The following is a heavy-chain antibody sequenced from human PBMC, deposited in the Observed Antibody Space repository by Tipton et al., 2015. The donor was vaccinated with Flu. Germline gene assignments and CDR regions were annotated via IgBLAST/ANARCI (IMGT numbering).Heavy chain of an antibody. Sequence: TLSLTCPVSGGSISSYYWSWIRQPAGKGLEWIGRVYSSGRTNYSPPFKSRVTMSIDTSKNQFSLKLNSVTAADTAVYYCASGSGSGTYVIFDYWGQGTQVTVSS. CDR1: GGSISSYY. D-gene: IGHD3-10*01. CDR2: VYSSGRT. CDR3: ASGSGSGTYVIFDY. V-gene: IGHV4-4*07. J-gene: IGHJ4*02.